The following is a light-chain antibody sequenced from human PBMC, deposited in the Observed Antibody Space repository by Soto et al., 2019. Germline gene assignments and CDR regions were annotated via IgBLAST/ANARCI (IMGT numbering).Light chain of an antibody. Sequence: EIVMTQSPGTLSVSPGERATLSCRASQSVISSSLAWYQQRPGQAPRLLIYGTSSRATGIPDRFSGSGSGTDFTLTISRLEPEDFAVYFCQRYGSSPLITFGQGTRLEIK. V-gene: IGKV3-20*01. CDR1: QSVISSS. CDR2: GTS. J-gene: IGKJ5*01. CDR3: QRYGSSPLIT.